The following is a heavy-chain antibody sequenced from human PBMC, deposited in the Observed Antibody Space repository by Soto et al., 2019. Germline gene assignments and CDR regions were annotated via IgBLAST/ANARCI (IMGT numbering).Heavy chain of an antibody. D-gene: IGHD6-19*01. CDR2: IYYSGST. CDR1: GGSISSYY. Sequence: SETLSLTCTVSGGSISSYYWSWIRQPPGKGLEWIGYIYYSGSTNYNPSLKSRVTISVDTSKNQFSLKLSSVTAADTAVYYCARVVAVAEYYFDYWGQGTLVTVSS. J-gene: IGHJ4*02. V-gene: IGHV4-59*01. CDR3: ARVVAVAEYYFDY.